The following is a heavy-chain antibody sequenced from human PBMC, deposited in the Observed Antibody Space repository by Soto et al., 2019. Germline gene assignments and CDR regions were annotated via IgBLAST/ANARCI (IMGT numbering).Heavy chain of an antibody. CDR1: GFTFSSYG. V-gene: IGHV3-30*18. J-gene: IGHJ4*02. D-gene: IGHD3-9*01. CDR2: ISYDGSNK. Sequence: QVQLVESGGGVVQPGRSLRLSCAASGFTFSSYGMHWVRQAPGKGLERVAVISYDGSNKYYADSVKGRFTISRDNSKNTLYLQMNSLRAEDTAVYYCAKGVGYYDIPNLDYWGQGTLVTVSS. CDR3: AKGVGYYDIPNLDY.